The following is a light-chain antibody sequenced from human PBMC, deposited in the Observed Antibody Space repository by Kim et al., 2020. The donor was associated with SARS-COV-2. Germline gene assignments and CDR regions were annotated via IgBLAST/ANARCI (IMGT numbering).Light chain of an antibody. V-gene: IGLV6-57*02. CDR1: SGNIVSTF. CDR2: EDN. Sequence: GKSVTHSGTGSSGNIVSTFVQWYHQRPGSTPPTVIYEDNQSPSWVLDRFSGSIDSSSNSASLTISGLKTEDDADYYCQSYDGSKWVFGGGTQLTVL. CDR3: QSYDGSKWV. J-gene: IGLJ3*02.